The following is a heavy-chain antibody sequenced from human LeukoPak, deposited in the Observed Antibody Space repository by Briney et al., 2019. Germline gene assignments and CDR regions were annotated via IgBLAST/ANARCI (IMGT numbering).Heavy chain of an antibody. J-gene: IGHJ6*02. Sequence: PGGSLRLSCAASGFTFSSYGMHWVRQAPGKGLEWVAVISYDGSNKYYADSVKGRFTISRDNSKNTLYLQMNSLRAEDTAVYYCAKEGSVKRFLEWLFPHYGMDVWGQGTTVTVSS. D-gene: IGHD3-3*01. CDR1: GFTFSSYG. CDR3: AKEGSVKRFLEWLFPHYGMDV. V-gene: IGHV3-30*18. CDR2: ISYDGSNK.